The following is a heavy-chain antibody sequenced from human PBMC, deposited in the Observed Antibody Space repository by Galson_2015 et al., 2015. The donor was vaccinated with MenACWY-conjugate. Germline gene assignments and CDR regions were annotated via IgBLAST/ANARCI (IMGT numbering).Heavy chain of an antibody. J-gene: IGHJ4*02. CDR3: ARPGGDYKQRTFFDY. D-gene: IGHD4-17*01. Sequence: SVKVSCKASGDSFNTHSFNWIRQAPGQGPEWLGGIIPVFHTTDYAQRFQGRLTITADESTSTVYMELSSLRSDDTAIYYCARPGGDYKQRTFFDYWGQGTLVTVSS. CDR2: IIPVFHTT. CDR1: GDSFNTHS. V-gene: IGHV1-69*13.